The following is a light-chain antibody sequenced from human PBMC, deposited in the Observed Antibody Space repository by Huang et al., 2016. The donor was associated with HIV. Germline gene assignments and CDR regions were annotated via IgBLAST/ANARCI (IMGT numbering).Light chain of an antibody. V-gene: IGKV3-15*01. CDR1: QSISTN. J-gene: IGKJ2*01. CDR2: GAS. CDR3: QQYNNWPPNT. Sequence: EIVMTQSPATLSVSPGEGAPLSCRASQSISTNLAWYQHKPGQAPRLLIHGASTRATGVPARFRGSGSGTEFTLTISTLQSEDFAVYYCQQYNNWPPNTFGQGTNLEI.